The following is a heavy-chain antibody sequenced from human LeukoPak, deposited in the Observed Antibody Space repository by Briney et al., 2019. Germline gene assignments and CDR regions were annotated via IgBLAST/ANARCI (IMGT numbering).Heavy chain of an antibody. J-gene: IGHJ6*02. CDR1: GYTFTGYY. CDR3: ARDRSRRFGVVIMGYYYGMDV. Sequence: PGGSLRLSCAASGYTFTGYYMHWVRQAPGQGLEWMGWINPNSGGTNYAQKFQGRVTMTRDPSISTAYMELSRLRSDDTAVYYCARDRSRRFGVVIMGYYYGMDVWGQGTTVTVSS. CDR2: INPNSGGT. D-gene: IGHD3-3*01. V-gene: IGHV1-2*02.